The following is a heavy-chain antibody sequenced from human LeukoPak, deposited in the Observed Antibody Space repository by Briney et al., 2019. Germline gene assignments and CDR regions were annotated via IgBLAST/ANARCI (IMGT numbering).Heavy chain of an antibody. CDR1: GDSLSSGGYS. Sequence: SETLSLTCEVSGDSLSSGGYSWSWIRQPPGKGLEWIGYIYYSGSTNYNPSLKSRVTISVDTSKNQFSLKLSSVTAADTAVYYCARWGYYDSSGYYYFDYWGQGTLVTVSS. CDR3: ARWGYYDSSGYYYFDY. CDR2: IYYSGST. J-gene: IGHJ4*02. V-gene: IGHV4-61*08. D-gene: IGHD3-22*01.